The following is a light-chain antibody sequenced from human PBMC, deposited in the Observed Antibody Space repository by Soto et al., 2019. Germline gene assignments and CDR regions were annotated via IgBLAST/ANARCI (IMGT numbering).Light chain of an antibody. V-gene: IGKV1-5*03. Sequence: DIQINPSPSTLSASVGDRVTITCRASESIDSWLAWHQQKPGRAPKLLISKASSLESGVPSRFSGSGFGTEFTLTISILQPDDFATYYCQQYNSYRAFGQGTKV. CDR1: ESIDSW. J-gene: IGKJ1*01. CDR2: KAS. CDR3: QQYNSYRA.